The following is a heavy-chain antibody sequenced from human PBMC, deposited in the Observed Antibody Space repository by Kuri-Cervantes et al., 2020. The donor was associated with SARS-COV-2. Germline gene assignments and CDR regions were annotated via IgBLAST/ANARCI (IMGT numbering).Heavy chain of an antibody. CDR2: ISYDGSNK. V-gene: IGHV3-30*18. Sequence: GESLKISCAASGFTFSSYGMHWVRQAPGKGLEWVAVISYDGSNKYYADSVKGRFTISRDNSKNTLYLQMNSLRAEDTAVYYCAKDADYYDSGGDGMDVWGQGPRSPSP. J-gene: IGHJ6*02. CDR3: AKDADYYDSGGDGMDV. D-gene: IGHD3-22*01. CDR1: GFTFSSYG.